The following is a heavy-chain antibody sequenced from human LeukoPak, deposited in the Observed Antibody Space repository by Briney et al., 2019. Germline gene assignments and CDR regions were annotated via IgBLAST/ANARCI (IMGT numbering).Heavy chain of an antibody. Sequence: PGGSLRLSCPASGFTFSDYTMQWLRQAPGKGLEWVAVIWHDGTYISYGDSVRGRFTISRDNSKNTLYLQMNSLRAEDTAVYYCAREGPTTAVGSGATDIWGLGTMVTVSS. CDR3: AREGPTTAVGSGATDI. V-gene: IGHV3-33*01. J-gene: IGHJ3*02. CDR2: IWHDGTYI. CDR1: GFTFSDYT. D-gene: IGHD6-13*01.